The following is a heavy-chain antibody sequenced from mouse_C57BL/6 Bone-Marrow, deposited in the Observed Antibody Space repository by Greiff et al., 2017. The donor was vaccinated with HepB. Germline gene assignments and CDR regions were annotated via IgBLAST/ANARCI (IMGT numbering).Heavy chain of an antibody. CDR2: IDPENGDT. CDR1: GFNFKDDY. J-gene: IGHJ2*01. V-gene: IGHV14-4*01. CDR3: TLNYYYGSNYCGY. Sequence: EVKLQESGAELVRPGASVKLSCTASGFNFKDDYMHWVKQRPEQGLEWIGWIDPENGDTDYDSKFKGKATITADTSSNTAYLQLRSLTSEDSAVYYCTLNYYYGSNYCGYWGQGTTLTVSS. D-gene: IGHD1-1*01.